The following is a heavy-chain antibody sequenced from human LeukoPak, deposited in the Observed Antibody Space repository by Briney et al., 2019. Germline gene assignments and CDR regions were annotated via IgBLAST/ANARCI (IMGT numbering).Heavy chain of an antibody. Sequence: GGSLRLSCAASGFTVSSNYMSWVRQAPGKGLEWVSVTYSGGSTYYADSVKGRFTISRDNSKNTLYLQMNSLRAEDTAVYYCARSNYYYGMDVWGQGTTVTVSS. CDR1: GFTVSSNY. V-gene: IGHV3-53*01. CDR3: ARSNYYYGMDV. CDR2: TYSGGST. J-gene: IGHJ6*02.